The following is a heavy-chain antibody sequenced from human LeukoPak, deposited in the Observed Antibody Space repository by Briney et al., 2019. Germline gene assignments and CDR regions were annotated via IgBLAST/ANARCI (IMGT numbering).Heavy chain of an antibody. CDR1: GFTVSSNY. CDR2: IYSGGST. Sequence: GGSLRLSCAASGFTVSSNYMSWVRQAPGKGLEWVSVIYSGGSTYYADSVKGRFTISRDNSKNTLYLQMNSLRAEDTAVYYCARRTYDYDSSGSGYFDYWGQGTLVTVSS. D-gene: IGHD3-22*01. CDR3: ARRTYDYDSSGSGYFDY. V-gene: IGHV3-53*01. J-gene: IGHJ4*02.